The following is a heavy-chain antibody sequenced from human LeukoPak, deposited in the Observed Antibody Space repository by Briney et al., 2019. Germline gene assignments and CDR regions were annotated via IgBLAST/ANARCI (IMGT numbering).Heavy chain of an antibody. CDR1: GLTFSTSG. CDR2: ISSRGELT. D-gene: IGHD3-22*01. CDR3: AKDRPNYYGSEGHYYRRDGDS. J-gene: IGHJ5*01. V-gene: IGHV3-23*01. Sequence: GGSLRLPCTASGLTFSTSGFNWVRQAPGKGLEWVASISSRGELTFYADSVKGRFTIFRDNFNNILCLQMSSLRAEDTAIYYCAKDRPNYYGSEGHYYRRDGDSWGQGTLVTVSS.